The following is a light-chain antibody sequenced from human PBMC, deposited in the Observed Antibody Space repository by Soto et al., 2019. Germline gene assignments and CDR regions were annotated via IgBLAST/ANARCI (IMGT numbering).Light chain of an antibody. CDR2: AAS. Sequence: AIRMTQSPSSLSASTGDRVTITCRASQGISSYLAWYQPKPGKAPKLLIYAASTLQSGVPSRFSGSGSGTDFTLTISCLQSEDFATYYCQQYYSYPRTFGGGTKVDIK. CDR1: QGISSY. CDR3: QQYYSYPRT. V-gene: IGKV1-8*01. J-gene: IGKJ4*01.